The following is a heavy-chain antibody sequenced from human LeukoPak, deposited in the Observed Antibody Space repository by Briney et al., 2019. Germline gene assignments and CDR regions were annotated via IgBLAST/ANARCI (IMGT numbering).Heavy chain of an antibody. J-gene: IGHJ5*01. Sequence: GASVKVSCKASGGTFNIYAISWVRQAPGQGLEWMGGIIPIFGTANYAQKFQGRVTITADKSTSTAYMDLSSLRSEDTAVYYCARTPRNGHIESWGQGTLVTVSS. CDR1: GGTFNIYA. CDR2: IIPIFGTA. D-gene: IGHD5-24*01. V-gene: IGHV1-69*06. CDR3: ARTPRNGHIES.